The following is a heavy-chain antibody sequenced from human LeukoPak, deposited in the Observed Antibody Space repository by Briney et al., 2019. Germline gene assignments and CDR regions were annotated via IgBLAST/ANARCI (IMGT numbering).Heavy chain of an antibody. J-gene: IGHJ4*02. CDR1: GFTFSSYG. Sequence: GGSLRLSCAASGFTFSSYGVHWVRQAPGKGLEWVAVISYDGSNKYYADSVKGRFTISRDNSKNTLYLQMNSLRAEDTAVYYCAKVFDSSGYPSFDYWGQGTLVTVSS. D-gene: IGHD3-22*01. CDR2: ISYDGSNK. CDR3: AKVFDSSGYPSFDY. V-gene: IGHV3-30*18.